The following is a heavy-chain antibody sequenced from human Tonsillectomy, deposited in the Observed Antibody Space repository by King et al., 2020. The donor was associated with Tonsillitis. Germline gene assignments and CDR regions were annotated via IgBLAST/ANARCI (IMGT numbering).Heavy chain of an antibody. CDR1: GFTFSSYG. CDR3: ARDGVVVAPHTNLYYYYYYYMDV. CDR2: IWHDGSNK. Sequence: VQLVESGGGVVQPGRSLRLSCAASGFTFSSYGIHWVRQAPGKGLEWVAVIWHDGSNKYYADSVKGRFTISRDNSKNTLYLQMNSLRADDTAVYYCARDGVVVAPHTNLYYYYYYYMDVWGKGTTVTVSS. V-gene: IGHV3-33*08. D-gene: IGHD2-21*01. J-gene: IGHJ6*03.